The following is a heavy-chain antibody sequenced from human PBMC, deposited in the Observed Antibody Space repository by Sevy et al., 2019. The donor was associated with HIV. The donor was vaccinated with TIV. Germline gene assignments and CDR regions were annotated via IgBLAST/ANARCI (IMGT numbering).Heavy chain of an antibody. CDR1: GFTVSSNY. D-gene: IGHD1-1*01. CDR2: IYSGGST. CDR3: ARECLTTHYYYYMGV. Sequence: GGSLRLSCAASGFTVSSNYMSWVRQAPGKGLEWVSVIYSGGSTYYADSVKCRFTISRDNSKNTLYLQMNSLRAEDTAVYYCARECLTTHYYYYMGVWGKGTTVTVSS. V-gene: IGHV3-53*01. J-gene: IGHJ6*03.